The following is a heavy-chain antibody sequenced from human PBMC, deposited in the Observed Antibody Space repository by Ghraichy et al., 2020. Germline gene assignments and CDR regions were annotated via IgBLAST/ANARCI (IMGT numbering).Heavy chain of an antibody. Sequence: SQTLSLTCTVSGGSISNTFYYWGWIRQPPGKGLEWIGNIYYSGSTYYNPSLKSRVTISVDTSKNQFSLKLSSVTAADTAVYYCAYGTYYYDSSGHPYWGQGTLVTVSS. CDR3: AYGTYYYDSSGHPY. D-gene: IGHD3-22*01. J-gene: IGHJ4*02. CDR2: IYYSGST. CDR1: GGSISNTFYY. V-gene: IGHV4-39*01.